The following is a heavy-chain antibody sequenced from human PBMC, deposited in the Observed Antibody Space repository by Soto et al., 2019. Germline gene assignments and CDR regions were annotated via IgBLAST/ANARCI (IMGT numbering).Heavy chain of an antibody. V-gene: IGHV4-39*01. CDR3: ACIFSGGYGYGFYYYGMDV. D-gene: IGHD5-18*01. CDR2: IYYSGST. CDR1: GASISSSSYF. Sequence: PETLSLTYTVSGASISSSSYFWGWIRQPPGKGLEWIGSIYYSGSTYYNPSLKSRVTISVDTSKNQFSLKLSSVTAADTAVYYCACIFSGGYGYGFYYYGMDVWGQGTTVT. J-gene: IGHJ6*02.